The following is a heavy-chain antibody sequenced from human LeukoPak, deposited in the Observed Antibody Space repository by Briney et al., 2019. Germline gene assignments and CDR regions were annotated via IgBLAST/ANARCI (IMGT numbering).Heavy chain of an antibody. V-gene: IGHV3-21*01. D-gene: IGHD2-2*02. CDR1: GFTFSSYS. Sequence: PGGSLRLSCAASGFTFSSYSMNWVRQAPGKGLEWVSSISRSSSYIYYADSVKGRFTISRDNAKNSLYLQMNSLRAEDTAVYYCAREGYQLLYRYFGYWGQGTLVTVSS. J-gene: IGHJ4*02. CDR2: ISRSSSYI. CDR3: AREGYQLLYRYFGY.